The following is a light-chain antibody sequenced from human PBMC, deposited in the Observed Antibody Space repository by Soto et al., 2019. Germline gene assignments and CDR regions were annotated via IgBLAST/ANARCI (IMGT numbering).Light chain of an antibody. V-gene: IGKV1-5*01. Sequence: DIQMTQSPSPLSASVGDRVTITCRASQSISTYLNWYQQKPGKAPKLLIYAASSLQSGVPSRFSGSGSGTEFTLTISSLQPDDFATYYCQHYNSYSEAFGQGTKV. CDR3: QHYNSYSEA. CDR2: AAS. J-gene: IGKJ1*01. CDR1: QSISTY.